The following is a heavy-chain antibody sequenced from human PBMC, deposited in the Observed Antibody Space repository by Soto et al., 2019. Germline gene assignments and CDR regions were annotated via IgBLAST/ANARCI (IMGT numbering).Heavy chain of an antibody. V-gene: IGHV4-59*01. CDR1: GGSISSYY. CDR3: ARAVGYYYYGMDV. J-gene: IGHJ6*02. Sequence: SETLSLTCTVSGGSISSYYWSWIRQPPGKGLEWIGYIYYSGSTNYNPSLKSRVTISVDTSKNQFSLKLSSVTAADTAVYYCARAVGYYYYGMDVWGPGTTVTVSS. CDR2: IYYSGST.